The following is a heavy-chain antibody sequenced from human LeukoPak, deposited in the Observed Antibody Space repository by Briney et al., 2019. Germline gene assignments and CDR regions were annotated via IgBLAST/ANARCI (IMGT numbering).Heavy chain of an antibody. D-gene: IGHD3-16*01. V-gene: IGHV3-53*01. Sequence: PGGSLRLSCAASGFTVSSNYMSWVRQAPGKGLEWVSVIYSGGSTYYADSVKGRLTISRDNSKNTLYLQMNSLRAEDTAVYCCANTAGEGDYLDYWGQGTLVTVSS. CDR3: ANTAGEGDYLDY. J-gene: IGHJ4*02. CDR2: IYSGGST. CDR1: GFTVSSNY.